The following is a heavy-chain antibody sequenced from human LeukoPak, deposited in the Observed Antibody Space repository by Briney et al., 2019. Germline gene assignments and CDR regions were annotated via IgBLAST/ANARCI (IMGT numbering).Heavy chain of an antibody. D-gene: IGHD2/OR15-2a*01. CDR2: IWYDGSNK. Sequence: GGSLRLSCAASGFTFSSYGMHWVRQAPGKGLEWVALIWYDGSNKYYTDSVKGRLTISRDNSKNTLYLQMNSLRAEDTAIYYCARDGPRGNSQFDYWGQGTLVTVSS. CDR3: ARDGPRGNSQFDY. J-gene: IGHJ4*02. CDR1: GFTFSSYG. V-gene: IGHV3-33*01.